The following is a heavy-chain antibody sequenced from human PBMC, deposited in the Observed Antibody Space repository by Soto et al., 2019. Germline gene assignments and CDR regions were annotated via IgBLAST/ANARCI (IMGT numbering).Heavy chain of an antibody. CDR2: ISHSGSV. J-gene: IGHJ4*02. Sequence: QVLLQESGPGLVQPSGTLSLSSPVSGASITINYFWVWVGQPPGKGLGWVGDISHSGSVNYNPSLKSRVTISIDKSKNQFSLKLNSVTAADTAVYYCARSFGWYAIDYWGQGTLVIVSS. CDR3: ARSFGWYAIDY. CDR1: GASITINYF. V-gene: IGHV4-4*02. D-gene: IGHD6-19*01.